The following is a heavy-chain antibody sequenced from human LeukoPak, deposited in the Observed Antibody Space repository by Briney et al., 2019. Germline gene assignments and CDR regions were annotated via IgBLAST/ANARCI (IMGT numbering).Heavy chain of an antibody. CDR3: ARSPSYYPDY. CDR2: IYSGGST. Sequence: PGGSLRLSWAASGFTVSSNYMSWVRQAPGKGLEWVSVIYSGGSTYYADSVKGRFTISRDNSKNTLYLQMNSLRAEDTAVYYCARSPSYYPDYWGQGTLVTVSS. CDR1: GFTVSSNY. V-gene: IGHV3-53*01. D-gene: IGHD3-10*01. J-gene: IGHJ4*02.